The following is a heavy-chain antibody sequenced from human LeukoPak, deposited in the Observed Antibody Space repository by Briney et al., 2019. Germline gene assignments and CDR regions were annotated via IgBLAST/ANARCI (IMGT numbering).Heavy chain of an antibody. D-gene: IGHD5-24*01. J-gene: IGHJ4*02. CDR2: IYYSGNT. CDR3: MRHEEEDGYNAKPFDF. Sequence: SETPSLTCTVSGGSISNSNYYWGWVRQPPGKGLEWIGTIYYSGNTYYNPSLKSRVTISVDTSKNQFSLRLTSVTAADTAVYFCMRHEEEDGYNAKPFDFWGQGTLVTVSS. V-gene: IGHV4-39*01. CDR1: GGSISNSNYY.